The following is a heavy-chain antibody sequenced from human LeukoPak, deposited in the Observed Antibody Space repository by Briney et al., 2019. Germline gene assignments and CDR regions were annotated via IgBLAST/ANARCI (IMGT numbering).Heavy chain of an antibody. D-gene: IGHD1-26*01. CDR3: AKGSGSYWGFDWFDP. CDR1: GFTFSSYA. J-gene: IGHJ5*02. Sequence: GGSLRLSCAASGFTFSSYAMSWVRQAPGKGLEWVSAISGSGGSTYYADSVKGRFTISRDNSKNTLYLQMNSLRAEDTAVYYCAKGSGSYWGFDWFDPWGQGTLVTASS. CDR2: ISGSGGST. V-gene: IGHV3-23*01.